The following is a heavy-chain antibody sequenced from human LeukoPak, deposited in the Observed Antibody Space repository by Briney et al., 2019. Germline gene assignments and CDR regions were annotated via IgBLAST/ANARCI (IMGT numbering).Heavy chain of an antibody. CDR1: GGSSSSSRYY. Sequence: SETLSLTCTVSGGSSSSSRYYWGWIRQPPGKGLEWIGSIYYSGSTYYNPSLKSRVTISVDTSKNQFSLKLGSVTAADTAVYYCARHPYQLLWLSWFDPWGQGTLVTVSS. CDR2: IYYSGST. V-gene: IGHV4-39*01. J-gene: IGHJ5*02. CDR3: ARHPYQLLWLSWFDP. D-gene: IGHD2-2*01.